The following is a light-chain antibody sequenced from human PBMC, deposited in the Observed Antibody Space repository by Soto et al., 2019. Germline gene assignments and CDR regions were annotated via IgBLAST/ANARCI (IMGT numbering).Light chain of an antibody. Sequence: EIMMTQSPATLSVSPGERATLSCRASQSVRNNIAWYQQKPGQAPRLLIYGASSRATGIPDRFSGSGSGTDFTLTSSILEPEDFAVYYCQQYRSSPITFGQGTRLEIK. CDR2: GAS. CDR3: QQYRSSPIT. CDR1: QSVRNN. J-gene: IGKJ5*01. V-gene: IGKV3-20*01.